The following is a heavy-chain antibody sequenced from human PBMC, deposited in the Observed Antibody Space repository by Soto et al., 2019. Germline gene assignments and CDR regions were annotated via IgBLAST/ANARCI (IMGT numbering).Heavy chain of an antibody. CDR3: ARDLRPDPSRYYGMDV. Sequence: GSLRPSSAASGFTFISYAMHWVRQAPGKGLEWVAVISYDGSNKYYADSVKGRLTISRDNSKNTLYLQMSGLRAEDTAMNYCARDLRPDPSRYYGMDVWGQGTTVTSP. V-gene: IGHV3-30-3*01. CDR2: ISYDGSNK. J-gene: IGHJ6*02. CDR1: GFTFISYA.